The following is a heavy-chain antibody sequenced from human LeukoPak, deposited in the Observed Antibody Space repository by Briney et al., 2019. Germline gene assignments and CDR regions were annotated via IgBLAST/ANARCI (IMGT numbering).Heavy chain of an antibody. CDR3: ARGAGPTRGGSPWYFDL. V-gene: IGHV1-58*01. Sequence: ASVKVSCKASGFTFTSSAVQWVRQARGQRLEWIGWIVVGSGNTNYAQKFQERVTITRDMSTSTAYMELSSLRSEDTAVYYCARGAGPTRGGSPWYFDLWGRGTLVTVSS. J-gene: IGHJ2*01. D-gene: IGHD1-26*01. CDR2: IVVGSGNT. CDR1: GFTFTSSA.